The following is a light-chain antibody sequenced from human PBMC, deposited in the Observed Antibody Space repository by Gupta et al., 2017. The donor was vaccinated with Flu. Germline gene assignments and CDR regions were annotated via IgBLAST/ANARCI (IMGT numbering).Light chain of an antibody. CDR3: SSHAGRVTWV. CDR2: DVT. Sequence: SAPTQPRSVSGSPGQSVTISCTGTSSDVGSSNRVSWYQQRPGKAPKLILYDVTERPSGVPDRCSGSKSGNTASLSISGLQADDEADYYCSSHAGRVTWVFGTGTTVTVL. CDR1: SSDVGSSNR. J-gene: IGLJ1*01. V-gene: IGLV2-11*01.